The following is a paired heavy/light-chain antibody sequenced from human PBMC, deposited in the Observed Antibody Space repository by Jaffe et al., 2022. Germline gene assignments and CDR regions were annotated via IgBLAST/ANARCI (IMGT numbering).Heavy chain of an antibody. CDR1: GGTFSSYA. CDR3: ARERNGGYSYGFYYYYMDV. CDR2: IIPIFGTA. V-gene: IGHV1-69*05. J-gene: IGHJ6*03. Sequence: QVQLVQSGAEVKKPGSSVKVSCKASGGTFSSYAISWVRQAPGQGLEWMGGIIPIFGTANYAQKFQGRVTITTDESTSTAYMELSSLRSEDTAVYYCARERNGGYSYGFYYYYMDVWGKGTTVTVSS. D-gene: IGHD5-18*01.
Light chain of an antibody. CDR1: KLGDKY. V-gene: IGLV3-1*01. J-gene: IGLJ2*01. CDR3: QAWDSSTARV. CDR2: QDS. Sequence: SYELTQPPSVSVSPGQTASITCSGDKLGDKYACWYQQKPGQSPVLVIYQDSKRPSGIPERFSGSNSGNTATLTISGTQAMDEADYYCQAWDSSTARVFGGGTKLTVL.